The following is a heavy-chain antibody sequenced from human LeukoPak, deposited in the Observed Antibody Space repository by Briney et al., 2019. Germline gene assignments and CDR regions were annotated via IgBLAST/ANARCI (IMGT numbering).Heavy chain of an antibody. CDR3: TRDWPRSPGGFDS. CDR1: GFTFSSYG. Sequence: GGSLRLSCAASGFTFSSYGMHWVRQAPGKGLEWVAVISYDGSNKYYADSVKGRFTISRDNSKNTLYLEMNSLRAEDTAFYYCTRDWPRSPGGFDSWGQGTLVTVSS. CDR2: ISYDGSNK. D-gene: IGHD3-10*01. J-gene: IGHJ4*02. V-gene: IGHV3-30*03.